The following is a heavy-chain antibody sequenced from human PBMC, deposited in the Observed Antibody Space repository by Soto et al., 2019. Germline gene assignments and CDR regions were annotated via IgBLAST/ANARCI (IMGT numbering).Heavy chain of an antibody. Sequence: EVQLVESGGGLVQPGGSLRLSCAASGFTFSSYEMHWVRQATGKGLEWVSAIGTAGDTYYPGSVKGRFTISRENAKNSLYLQMNSLRAGDTAVYYCARGTVAGPVANAFDIWGQGTMVTVSS. J-gene: IGHJ3*02. V-gene: IGHV3-13*01. CDR1: GFTFSSYE. CDR2: IGTAGDT. D-gene: IGHD6-19*01. CDR3: ARGTVAGPVANAFDI.